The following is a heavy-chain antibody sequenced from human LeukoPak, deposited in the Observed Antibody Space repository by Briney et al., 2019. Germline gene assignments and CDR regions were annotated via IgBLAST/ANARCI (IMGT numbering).Heavy chain of an antibody. Sequence: GGSLRLSCAASGFSSSSHHMNWVRQAPGMGLEWVSYISSSSNTIYYAESVKGRFTISRDNAKNSLSLQMNSLRDEDTAVYYLAKGPYWLPDYWGQGTLVTVSS. CDR2: ISSSSNTI. J-gene: IGHJ4*01. CDR1: GFSSSSHH. D-gene: IGHD2-8*02. CDR3: AKGPYWLPDY. V-gene: IGHV3-48*02.